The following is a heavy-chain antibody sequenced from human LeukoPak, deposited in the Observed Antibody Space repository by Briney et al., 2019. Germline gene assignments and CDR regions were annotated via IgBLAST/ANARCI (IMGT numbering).Heavy chain of an antibody. CDR3: AYSSGSDAFDI. J-gene: IGHJ3*02. CDR1: GYTFTGYY. V-gene: IGHV1-46*01. CDR2: INPSGGST. Sequence: ASVKVSCKTSGYTFTGYYMHWVRQAPGQGLEWMGIINPSGGSTSYAQKFQGRVTMTRDTSTSTVYMELSSLRSEDTAVYYCAYSSGSDAFDIWGQGTMVTVSS. D-gene: IGHD6-19*01.